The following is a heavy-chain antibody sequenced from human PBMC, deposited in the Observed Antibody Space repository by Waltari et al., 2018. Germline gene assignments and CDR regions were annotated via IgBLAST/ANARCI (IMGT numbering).Heavy chain of an antibody. CDR1: GGSISSSSYY. V-gene: IGHV4-39*01. J-gene: IGHJ3*02. CDR2: IYYSGST. CDR3: YDGSGDAFDI. Sequence: QLQLQASGPGLVKPSQTLSLICTVSGGSISSSSYYWGWIREPPGKGLEGIGRIYYSGSTYYNQSLKSRVTISVDTSKNQFSLKLSCVTAADTAVYYCYDGSGDAFDIWGQGTMVTVSA. D-gene: IGHD5-12*01.